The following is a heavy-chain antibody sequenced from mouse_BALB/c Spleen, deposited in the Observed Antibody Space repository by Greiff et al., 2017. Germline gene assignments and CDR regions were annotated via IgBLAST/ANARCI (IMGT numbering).Heavy chain of an antibody. V-gene: IGHV1-20*02. CDR1: GYSFTGYF. CDR2: INPYNGDT. J-gene: IGHJ3*01. D-gene: IGHD2-4*01. Sequence: EVQRVESGPELVKPGASVKISCKASGYSFTGYFMNWVMQSHGKSLEWIGRINPYNGDTFYNQKFKGKATLTVDKSSSTAHMELRSLASEDSAVYYCARFPDYDSWFAYWGQGTLVTVSA. CDR3: ARFPDYDSWFAY.